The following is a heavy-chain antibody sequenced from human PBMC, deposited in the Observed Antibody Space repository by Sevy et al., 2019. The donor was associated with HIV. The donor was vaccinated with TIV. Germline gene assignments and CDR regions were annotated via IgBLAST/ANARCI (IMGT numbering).Heavy chain of an antibody. CDR1: GFTISEHY. CDR2: TRNKADVHTT. D-gene: IGHD6-13*01. Sequence: GGSLRLSCAASGFTISEHYMEWVRQAPGKGLEWVGRTRNKADVHTTEYAASVKGRFTISRDDSENSLYLQMNSLKTEETAVYSCSTYAGIAAAGRVFDYWGQGALVTVSS. J-gene: IGHJ4*02. CDR3: STYAGIAAAGRVFDY. V-gene: IGHV3-72*01.